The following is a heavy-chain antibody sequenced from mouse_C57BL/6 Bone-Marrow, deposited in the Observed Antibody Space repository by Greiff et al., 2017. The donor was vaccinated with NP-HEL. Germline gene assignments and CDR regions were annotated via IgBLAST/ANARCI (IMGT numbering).Heavy chain of an antibody. CDR3: ARGGTTVAGAMDY. J-gene: IGHJ4*01. CDR2: INPSTGGT. Sequence: EVQLQQSGPELVKPGASVQISCKASGYSFTGYYMNWVKQSPEKRLEWIGEINPSTGGTTYNQKFKAKATLTVDKSSSTAYMQLKSLTSEDSAVDYCARGGTTVAGAMDYWGQGTSVTVSS. D-gene: IGHD1-1*01. V-gene: IGHV1-42*01. CDR1: GYSFTGYY.